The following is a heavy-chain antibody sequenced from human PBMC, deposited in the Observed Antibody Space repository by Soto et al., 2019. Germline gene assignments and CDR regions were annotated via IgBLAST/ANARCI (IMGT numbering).Heavy chain of an antibody. CDR1: GFTFSSYG. J-gene: IGHJ4*02. V-gene: IGHV3-33*01. CDR2: IWYDGSNK. CDR3: AREAAGYYFDY. Sequence: QVQLVESGGGVVQPGRSLRLSCAASGFTFSSYGMHWVRQAPGKGLEWVAVIWYDGSNKYYADSVKGRFTISRDNYKNTLYLQMNSLRAEDTAVYYCAREAAGYYFDYWGQGTLVTVSS. D-gene: IGHD6-13*01.